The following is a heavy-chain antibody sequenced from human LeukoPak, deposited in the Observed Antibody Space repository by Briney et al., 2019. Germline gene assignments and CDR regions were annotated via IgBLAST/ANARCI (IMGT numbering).Heavy chain of an antibody. V-gene: IGHV1-18*01. D-gene: IGHD1-26*01. Sequence: GPVKVSCMASGYTFTSYGISWVRQAPGQGLEWMGWISAYNGNTNYAQKLQGRVTMTTDTSTSTAYMELRSLRSDDTAVYYCASSSYSGSYYVGLDYWGQGTLVTVSS. CDR3: ASSSYSGSYYVGLDY. CDR1: GYTFTSYG. J-gene: IGHJ4*02. CDR2: ISAYNGNT.